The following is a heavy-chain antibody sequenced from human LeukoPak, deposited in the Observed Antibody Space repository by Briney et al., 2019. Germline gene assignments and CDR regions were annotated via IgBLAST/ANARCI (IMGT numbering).Heavy chain of an antibody. V-gene: IGHV4-31*03. CDR3: ARHDYGDYVFDP. J-gene: IGHJ5*02. D-gene: IGHD4-17*01. CDR2: IYYSGST. Sequence: SETLSLTCTVSGGSISSGGYYWSWIRQHPGKGLEWIGYIYYSGSTYYNPSLKSRVTISVDTSKNQFSLKLSSVTAADTAVYYCARHDYGDYVFDPWGQGTLATVSS. CDR1: GGSISSGGYY.